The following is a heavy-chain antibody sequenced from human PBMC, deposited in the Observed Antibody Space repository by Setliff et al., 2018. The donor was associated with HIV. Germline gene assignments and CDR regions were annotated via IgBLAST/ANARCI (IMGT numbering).Heavy chain of an antibody. Sequence: SVKVSCKASGGTFSSYAISWVRQAPGQGLEWMGGIIPIFGTANYAQKFQGRVTMTEDTSIDTAYMELSSLTSEDTAVYYCARVRGWYGNAFDIWGQGTMVTVSS. CDR3: ARVRGWYGNAFDI. V-gene: IGHV1-69*06. J-gene: IGHJ3*02. D-gene: IGHD6-19*01. CDR1: GGTFSSYA. CDR2: IIPIFGTA.